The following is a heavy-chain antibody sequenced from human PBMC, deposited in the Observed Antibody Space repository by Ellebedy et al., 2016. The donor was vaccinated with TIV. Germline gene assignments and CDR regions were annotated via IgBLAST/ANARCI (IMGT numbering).Heavy chain of an antibody. CDR3: AKDTVDTVYYGMDV. V-gene: IGHV3-23*01. Sequence: ETLSLTXAASGFTFSSYAMSWVRQAPGKGLEWVSAISGSGGSTYYADSVKGRFTISRDNSKNTLYLQMNSLRAEDTAVYYCAKDTVDTVYYGMDVWGQGTTVTVSS. CDR2: ISGSGGST. J-gene: IGHJ6*02. D-gene: IGHD5-18*01. CDR1: GFTFSSYA.